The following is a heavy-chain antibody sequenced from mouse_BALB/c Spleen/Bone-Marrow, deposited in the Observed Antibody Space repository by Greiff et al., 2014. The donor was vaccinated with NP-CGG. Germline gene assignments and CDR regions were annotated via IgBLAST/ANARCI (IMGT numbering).Heavy chain of an antibody. V-gene: IGHV5-9-1*01. Sequence: EVMLVESGGGLVEPGGSLKLSCAASGFTFSSYAMSWVRQTPEKRLEWVATISSGGSYTYYPDSVKGRFTISRDNAKNTLYLQMSSLRSEDTAMYYCARLRDGYSPFAYWGQETLVTVSA. CDR1: GFTFSSYA. D-gene: IGHD2-3*01. J-gene: IGHJ3*01. CDR2: ISSGGSYT. CDR3: ARLRDGYSPFAY.